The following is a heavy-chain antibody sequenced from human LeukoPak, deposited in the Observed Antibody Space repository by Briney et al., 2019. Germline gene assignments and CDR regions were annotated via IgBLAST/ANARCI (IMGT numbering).Heavy chain of an antibody. J-gene: IGHJ4*02. V-gene: IGHV3-33*01. CDR1: GFPFSSYG. Sequence: GGSLRLSCAASGFPFSSYGIHWVRQAPGKGLEWVAVIWYDGSNKYYADSVKGRFTISRGNSKNTLYLQMNSLRADDTAIYYCARAVGPYDYWGQGTLVTVSS. CDR3: ARAVGPYDY. CDR2: IWYDGSNK.